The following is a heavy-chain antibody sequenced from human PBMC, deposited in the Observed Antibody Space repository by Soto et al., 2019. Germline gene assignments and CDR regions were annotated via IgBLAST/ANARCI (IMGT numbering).Heavy chain of an antibody. J-gene: IGHJ4*02. CDR3: AREFPYYVSSDSYLDY. V-gene: IGHV4-39*02. CDR2: IYYSGTT. Sequence: SETLSLTCTVSGGSISSSSYYWGWIRQPPGKGLEWIGTIYYSGTTNYNPSLKGRVTISVDTSKNQFSLHLNSVTPEDTAVYYCAREFPYYVSSDSYLDYWGQGALVTVSS. D-gene: IGHD3-16*01. CDR1: GGSISSSSYY.